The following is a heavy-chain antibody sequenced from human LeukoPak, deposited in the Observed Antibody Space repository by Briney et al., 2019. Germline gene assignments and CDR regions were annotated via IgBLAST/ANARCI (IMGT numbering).Heavy chain of an antibody. Sequence: SETLSLTCEVSGGSFSGYYWTWIRQSPGKGLEWIGEIYHSGSTNYNPSLMRRVTMSVDTSKNQFSLSLTVVTDADTALYYCARARRGYVRLDYWGQGTLVTVSS. V-gene: IGHV4-34*01. CDR3: ARARRGYVRLDY. CDR2: IYHSGST. J-gene: IGHJ4*02. D-gene: IGHD5-12*01. CDR1: GGSFSGYY.